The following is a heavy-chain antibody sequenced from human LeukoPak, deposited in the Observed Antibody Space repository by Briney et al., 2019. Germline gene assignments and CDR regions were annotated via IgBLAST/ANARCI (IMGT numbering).Heavy chain of an antibody. CDR1: GYTFTSYY. Sequence: ASVKVSCKASGYTFTSYYMHWVRQAPGQGLEWMGIINPSGGSTSYAQKFQGRVTITADQSTNTAYMELSSLRSDDTAIYYCARGKQTALFVFDYWGQGTLVTVSS. D-gene: IGHD5-18*01. J-gene: IGHJ4*02. CDR2: INPSGGST. V-gene: IGHV1-46*01. CDR3: ARGKQTALFVFDY.